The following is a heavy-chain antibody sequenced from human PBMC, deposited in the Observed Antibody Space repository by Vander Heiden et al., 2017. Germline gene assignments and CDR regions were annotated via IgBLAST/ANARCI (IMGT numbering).Heavy chain of an antibody. CDR3: ARVYYYDSSGYYLGVFYYYYGMDV. Sequence: GSTYYNPSLKSRVTISVDTSKNQFSLKLRSVTAADTAVYYCARVYYYDSSGYYLGVFYYYYGMDVWGQGTTVTVSS. D-gene: IGHD3-22*01. V-gene: IGHV4-39*01. J-gene: IGHJ6*02. CDR2: GST.